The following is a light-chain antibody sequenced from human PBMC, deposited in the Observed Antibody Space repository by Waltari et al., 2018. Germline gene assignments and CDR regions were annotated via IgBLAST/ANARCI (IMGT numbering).Light chain of an antibody. Sequence: DIQMSQSPSSLSASVGVRVPITCLAIQSISSYLNWYQQRPGKAPKLLIYAASSLQSGVPSRFSGTGSETDFTLTISSLQPEDFATYYCQKSYNSPYTFGQGTKLEIK. CDR2: AAS. CDR1: QSISSY. V-gene: IGKV1-39*01. CDR3: QKSYNSPYT. J-gene: IGKJ2*01.